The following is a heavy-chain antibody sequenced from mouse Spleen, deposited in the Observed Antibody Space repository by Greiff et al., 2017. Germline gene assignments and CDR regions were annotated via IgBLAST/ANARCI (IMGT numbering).Heavy chain of an antibody. CDR1: GFNIKDDY. D-gene: IGHD2-2*01. J-gene: IGHJ3*01. V-gene: IGHV14-4*01. CDR2: IDPENGDT. Sequence: VQLKESGAELVRPGASVKLSCTASGFNIKDDYMHWVKQRPEQGLEWIGWIDPENGDTEYASKFQGKATITADTSSNTAYLQLSSLTSEDTAVYYCTRGEGLRRWFAYWGQGTLVTVSA. CDR3: TRGEGLRRWFAY.